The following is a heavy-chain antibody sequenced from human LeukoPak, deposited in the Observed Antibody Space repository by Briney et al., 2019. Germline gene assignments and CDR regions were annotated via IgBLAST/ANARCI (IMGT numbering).Heavy chain of an antibody. J-gene: IGHJ5*02. Sequence: GASVKVSCKASGYTFTGFFIHWVRQAPGQRLEWMGWLNPNSGGTNYAQNFQGRITMTRDTSISTAYMELSSLRSDDTAVYYCARDTVTTGVWFDPWGQGTLVTVSS. CDR1: GYTFTGFF. V-gene: IGHV1-2*02. D-gene: IGHD4-17*01. CDR3: ARDTVTTGVWFDP. CDR2: LNPNSGGT.